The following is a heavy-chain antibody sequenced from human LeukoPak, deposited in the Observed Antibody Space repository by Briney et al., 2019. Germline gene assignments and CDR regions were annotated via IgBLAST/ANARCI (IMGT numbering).Heavy chain of an antibody. D-gene: IGHD3-22*01. V-gene: IGHV5-10-1*01. CDR2: IDPSDSYT. CDR1: GXSFTNYW. J-gene: IGHJ4*02. CDR3: ARLYTTMILDY. Sequence: GESLKISCKGSGXSFTNYWSSWVRQMPGKGLEWMGRIDPSDSYTNYSPSFQGHVTISADKSISTAYLQWSSLKASDTAIYYCARLYTTMILDYWGQGTLVTVSS.